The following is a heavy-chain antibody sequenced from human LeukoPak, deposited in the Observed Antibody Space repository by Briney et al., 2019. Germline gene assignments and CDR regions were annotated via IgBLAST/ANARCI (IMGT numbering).Heavy chain of an antibody. CDR2: IKQDGSEK. CDR1: GFSFSNHW. Sequence: GSLRLSCSASGFSFSNHWMNWVRQAPGKGLEGVANIKQDGSEKYYVDSVNGRFTITRDNAKNSVYLQMNSLRVEDTALYYCARAYDYSNTIDYWGQGTLVTVSS. J-gene: IGHJ4*02. D-gene: IGHD2/OR15-2a*01. V-gene: IGHV3-7*01. CDR3: ARAYDYSNTIDY.